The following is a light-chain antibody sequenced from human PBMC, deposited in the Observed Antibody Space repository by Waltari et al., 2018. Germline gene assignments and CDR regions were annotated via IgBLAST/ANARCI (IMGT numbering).Light chain of an antibody. CDR2: EDT. J-gene: IGLJ3*02. V-gene: IGLV2-23*01. CDR1: SSYNL. CDR3: CSLTGSNTWV. Sequence: QSALTHPASVSGSPGQPLTTSCTGTSSYNLVSWYQQYPGEAPKVVIFEDTKRPSGVSNRFSASKSGNTASLTISGLQAEDEADYYFCSLTGSNTWVFGGGTKVTVL.